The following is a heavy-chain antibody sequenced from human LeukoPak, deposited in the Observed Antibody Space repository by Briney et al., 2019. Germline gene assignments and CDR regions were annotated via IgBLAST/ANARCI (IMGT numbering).Heavy chain of an antibody. J-gene: IGHJ4*02. CDR1: GFTFINAW. CDR3: AKRNTMVRGGPCFDY. D-gene: IGHD3-10*01. Sequence: GGSLRLSCAASGFTFINAWMAWVRQAPGTGLEWVSIIFGNGDTTYYADSVKGRFTVSRDNSKDTLYLQMNDLRPDDTAIYYCAKRNTMVRGGPCFDYWGQGLLVTVSS. V-gene: IGHV3-23*01. CDR2: IFGNGDTT.